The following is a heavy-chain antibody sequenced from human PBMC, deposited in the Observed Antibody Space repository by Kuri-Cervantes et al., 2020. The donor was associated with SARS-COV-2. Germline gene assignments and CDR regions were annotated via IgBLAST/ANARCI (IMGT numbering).Heavy chain of an antibody. CDR1: GYTFTSYA. CDR3: ARVAFLGYCSSTSCYHFDY. Sequence: ASVKVSCKASGYTFTSYAMHWVRQAPGQGLEWMGWISAYNGNTNYAQKLQGRVTMTTDTSTSTAYMELRSLRSDDTAVYYCARVAFLGYCSSTSCYHFDYWGQGTLVTVSS. D-gene: IGHD2-2*01. CDR2: ISAYNGNT. V-gene: IGHV1-18*01. J-gene: IGHJ4*02.